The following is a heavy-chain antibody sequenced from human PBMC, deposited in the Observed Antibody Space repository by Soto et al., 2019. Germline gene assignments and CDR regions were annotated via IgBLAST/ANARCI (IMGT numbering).Heavy chain of an antibody. CDR3: VRTSLVVAAATREDY. CDR1: GFTFSSDW. D-gene: IGHD2-15*01. Sequence: EVQLVESGGGLVQPGGSLRLSCAASGFTFSSDWMHWVRQAPGKGLVWVSRINSDGSSTSYAESVKGRFTISRDNAKKTLYLQMSSLRDEDTAVYYCVRTSLVVAAATREDYWGQGTLVTVSS. V-gene: IGHV3-74*01. J-gene: IGHJ4*02. CDR2: INSDGSST.